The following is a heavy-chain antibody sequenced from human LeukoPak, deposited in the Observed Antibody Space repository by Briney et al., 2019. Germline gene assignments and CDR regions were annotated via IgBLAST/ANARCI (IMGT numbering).Heavy chain of an antibody. CDR1: GGSFSGYY. CDR3: ARRGPTNWFDP. V-gene: IGHV4-34*01. D-gene: IGHD2-15*01. J-gene: IGHJ5*02. CDR2: INHSGST. Sequence: SETLSLTCAVYGGSFSGYYWSWIRQPPGKGLEWIGEINHSGSTNYNPSLKSRVTISVDTSKNQFSLKLSSVTAADTAVYYCARRGPTNWFDPWGQGTLVTVSP.